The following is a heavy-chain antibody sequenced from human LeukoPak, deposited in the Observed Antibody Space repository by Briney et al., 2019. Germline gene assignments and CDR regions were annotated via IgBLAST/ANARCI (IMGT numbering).Heavy chain of an antibody. V-gene: IGHV3-21*01. Sequence: GGSLRLSCEASGFTFSVYSMNWVRQAPGKGLEWVSSISGTGSHIYFADSMKGRFIISRDNAKNSLYLQMNSLRAEDTAVYYCVREPGAPRGWFDSWGQGTLVTVSS. CDR1: GFTFSVYS. CDR3: VREPGAPRGWFDS. CDR2: ISGTGSHI. J-gene: IGHJ5*01. D-gene: IGHD7-27*01.